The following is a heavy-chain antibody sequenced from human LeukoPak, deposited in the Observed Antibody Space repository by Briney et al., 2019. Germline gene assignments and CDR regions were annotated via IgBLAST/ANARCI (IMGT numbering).Heavy chain of an antibody. V-gene: IGHV4-39*01. D-gene: IGHD3-3*01. CDR3: ARRKDFWSGLVNY. Sequence: SETLSLTCTVSGASVSSGHYYWGWIRQPPGKGLEWIGSIYSTGTTYYNPSLKSRVIISIDTSKNQLSLNLSSVTAADTSVYYCARRKDFWSGLVNYWGQGTLVTVSS. J-gene: IGHJ4*02. CDR2: IYSTGTT. CDR1: GASVSSGHYY.